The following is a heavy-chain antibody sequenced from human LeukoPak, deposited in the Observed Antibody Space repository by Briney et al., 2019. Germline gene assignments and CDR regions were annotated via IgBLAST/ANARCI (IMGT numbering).Heavy chain of an antibody. J-gene: IGHJ4*02. D-gene: IGHD3-22*01. CDR3: ARARIPPNYYDSSGYFYYFDY. V-gene: IGHV3-30-3*01. CDR2: ISYDGTKQ. CDR1: GFTFSINA. Sequence: PGRSLRLSCEGSGFTFSINAMHWVRQAPGKGLEWLAVISYDGTKQYFADSVKGRFTISRDNVKNSLYLEMNSLRAEDTAVYYCARARIPPNYYDSSGYFYYFDYWGQGTLVTVSS.